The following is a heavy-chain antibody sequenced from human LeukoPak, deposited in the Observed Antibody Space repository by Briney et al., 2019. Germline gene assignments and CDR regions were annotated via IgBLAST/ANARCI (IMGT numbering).Heavy chain of an antibody. V-gene: IGHV3-23*01. CDR3: AKDKGSSSPMRYYFDY. D-gene: IGHD6-19*01. CDR2: ISSSGAST. J-gene: IGHJ4*02. CDR1: GLTFSSYA. Sequence: GGSLRLSCAASGLTFSSYAMTWVRQAPGKGLEWVSSISSSGASTYHADSVKGRFTISRDNSKNTLYLQMNSLTAEDTAIYYCAKDKGSSSPMRYYFDYWGQGTLVTVSS.